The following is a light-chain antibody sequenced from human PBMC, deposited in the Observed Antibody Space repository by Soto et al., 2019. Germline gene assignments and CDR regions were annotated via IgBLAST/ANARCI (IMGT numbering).Light chain of an antibody. J-gene: IGKJ5*01. CDR2: DAS. CDR1: QSISNY. Sequence: EIVLTQSPATLSLSAGERATLSCRASQSISNYLAWYQQRPGRAPRLLIDDASKRATGIPDRFSGSGSGTDFTLSTSSLEPEDFAVYYCQHRRTFGQGTRLEIK. CDR3: QHRRT. V-gene: IGKV3-11*01.